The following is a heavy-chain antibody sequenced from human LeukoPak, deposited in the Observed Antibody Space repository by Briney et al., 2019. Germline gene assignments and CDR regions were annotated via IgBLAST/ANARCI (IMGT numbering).Heavy chain of an antibody. CDR1: GYTFTSYG. Sequence: ASVKVSCKASGYTFTSYGISWVRQAPGQGLEWMGWISAYNGNTNYAQKLQGGVTMTTDTSTSTAYMELRSLRSDDTAVYYCARDPPPYCSGGSCYSRKAFDIWGQGTMVTVSS. V-gene: IGHV1-18*01. J-gene: IGHJ3*02. D-gene: IGHD2-15*01. CDR3: ARDPPPYCSGGSCYSRKAFDI. CDR2: ISAYNGNT.